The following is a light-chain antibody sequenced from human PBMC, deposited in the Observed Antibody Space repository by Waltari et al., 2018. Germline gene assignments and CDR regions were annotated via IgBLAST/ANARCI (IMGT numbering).Light chain of an antibody. Sequence: SSELIQDPAVSVAMGQTVRITCQGASLRSYYASRYQQRPGQAPILVIYDKNNRPSGVPDRFSGSSSHNTGSLTITGAQAEDEASYYCHSRDASGVAGSFGGGTKLTVL. CDR1: SLRSYY. V-gene: IGLV3-19*01. CDR3: HSRDASGVAGS. CDR2: DKN. J-gene: IGLJ2*01.